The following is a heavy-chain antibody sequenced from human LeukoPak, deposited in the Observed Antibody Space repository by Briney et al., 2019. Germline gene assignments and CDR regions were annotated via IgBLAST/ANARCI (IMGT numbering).Heavy chain of an antibody. Sequence: ASVKVSCKASGYTFTSFDFNWVRQATGQGLEWMGWMKSNNGHTGYAQKFQGRVTMTTDTSTSTAYMELRSLRSDDTAVYYCAGPRVSLGYFDLWGRGTLVTVSP. V-gene: IGHV1-8*01. CDR1: GYTFTSFD. CDR3: AGPRVSLGYFDL. CDR2: MKSNNGHT. J-gene: IGHJ2*01. D-gene: IGHD2-8*01.